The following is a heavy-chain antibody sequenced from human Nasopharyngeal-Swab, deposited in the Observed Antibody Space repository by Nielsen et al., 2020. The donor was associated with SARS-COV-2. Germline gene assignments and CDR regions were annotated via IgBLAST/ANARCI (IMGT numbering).Heavy chain of an antibody. CDR1: GGSISSSSYY. V-gene: IGHV4-39*01. J-gene: IGHJ5*02. D-gene: IGHD3-3*01. Sequence: SETLSLTCTVSGGSISSSSYYWGWIRQPPGKGREWIGSIYYSGSNYYNPSLKSRVTISVDTSKNQFSLKMSSVTAADTAVYYCAATSVLRFLEWLNNWFDPWGQGTLVTVSS. CDR3: AATSVLRFLEWLNNWFDP. CDR2: IYYSGSN.